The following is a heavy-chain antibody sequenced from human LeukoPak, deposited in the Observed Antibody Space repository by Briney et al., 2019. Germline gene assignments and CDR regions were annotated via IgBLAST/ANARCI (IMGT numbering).Heavy chain of an antibody. CDR1: GFTVSSNY. CDR2: IYSGGST. J-gene: IGHJ4*02. D-gene: IGHD1-26*01. CDR3: AKLSWRELLSDDFDY. Sequence: GGSLRLSRAASGFTVSSNYMSWVRQAPGKWLEWVSVIYSGGSTYYADSVKGRFTISRDNSKNTVYLQMNSLRAEDTAVYYCAKLSWRELLSDDFDYWGQGTQVTVSS. V-gene: IGHV3-53*01.